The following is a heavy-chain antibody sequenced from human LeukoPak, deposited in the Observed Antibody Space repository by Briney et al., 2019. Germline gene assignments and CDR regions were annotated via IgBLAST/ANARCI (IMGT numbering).Heavy chain of an antibody. D-gene: IGHD5-18*01. CDR2: IIPIFGTA. V-gene: IGHV1-69*05. J-gene: IGHJ5*02. CDR1: GGTFSSYA. Sequence: ASVKVSCKASGGTFSSYAISWVRQAPGQGLEWMGRIIPIFGTANYAQKFQGRVTITTDESTSTAYMELGSLRSEDTAVYYCAREGRGYSYGQVESWFDPWGQGTLVTVSS. CDR3: AREGRGYSYGQVESWFDP.